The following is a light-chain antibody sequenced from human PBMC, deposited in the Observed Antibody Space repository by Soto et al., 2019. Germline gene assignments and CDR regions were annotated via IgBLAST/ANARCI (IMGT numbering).Light chain of an antibody. CDR3: SSFTGPTTLDV. V-gene: IGLV2-14*03. CDR2: CVS. J-gene: IGLJ1*01. CDR1: SSDVGAYKY. Sequence: QSALTQPASVSGSPGQSVTISCTGTSSDVGAYKYVSWYQKHPGKAPKLMIYCVSNRPSGISNRFSGSKSGNTAFLTISGLQPEDEADYYCSSFTGPTTLDVFGTGTKLTVL.